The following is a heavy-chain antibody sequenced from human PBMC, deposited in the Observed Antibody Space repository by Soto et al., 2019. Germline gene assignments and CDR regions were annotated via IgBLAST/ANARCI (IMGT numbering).Heavy chain of an antibody. J-gene: IGHJ4*02. D-gene: IGHD6-13*01. CDR1: GYTFINYA. CDR3: AKDTYSSSWYF. Sequence: SLILSCAVSGYTFINYAMTWVRQAPGKGLEWVSSISNRGSDTYYVDSVKGRFTISRDNSKNTLYLQMNSLRAEDTAVYYCAKDTYSSSWYFWGQGTLVTVSS. V-gene: IGHV3-23*01. CDR2: ISNRGSDT.